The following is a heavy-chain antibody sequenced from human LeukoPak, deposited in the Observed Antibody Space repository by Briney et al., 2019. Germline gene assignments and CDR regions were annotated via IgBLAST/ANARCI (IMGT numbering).Heavy chain of an antibody. Sequence: SETLSLTCVVSGDSFSSHYWTWIRQSPGKGLEWMGYISYIGSTNYNPALKSRVTISIDTSKNQFSLKLRSVTAADTAVYYCARDLVTVTKGFDIWGQGTMVSVSS. CDR2: ISYIGST. CDR3: ARDLVTVTKGFDI. J-gene: IGHJ3*02. CDR1: GDSFSSHY. D-gene: IGHD4-17*01. V-gene: IGHV4-59*11.